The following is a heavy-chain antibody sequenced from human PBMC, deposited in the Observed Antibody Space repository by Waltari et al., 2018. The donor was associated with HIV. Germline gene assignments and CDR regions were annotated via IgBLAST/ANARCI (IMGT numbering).Heavy chain of an antibody. CDR1: GYTFTDYY. J-gene: IGHJ3*02. CDR2: IYPNSGDT. Sequence: QVQLVQSGAEVRKPGASVKVSCKTSGYTFTDYYIHLVRQAPGQGPEWMGWIYPNSGDTHFAEKFQGRVTLTRDTSIRTAYVEVSNLRSDDTAVYYCARQMTFYDALDIWGQGTMVSVSS. V-gene: IGHV1-2*02. CDR3: ARQMTFYDALDI.